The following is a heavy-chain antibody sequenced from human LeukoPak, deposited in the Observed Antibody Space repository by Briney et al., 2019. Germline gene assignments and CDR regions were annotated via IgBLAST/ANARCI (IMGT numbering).Heavy chain of an antibody. CDR3: ARDAGTGIPNYDY. J-gene: IGHJ4*02. V-gene: IGHV3-48*03. Sequence: PGGSLRLSCAASGFTFSSYEMNWVRQAPGKGLEWGSYISSSGRIIYYAESVKGRFTISRDNAKNSLYLQMNSLRAEDTAVYYCARDAGTGIPNYDYWGQGALVTVSS. D-gene: IGHD3-10*01. CDR1: GFTFSSYE. CDR2: ISSSGRII.